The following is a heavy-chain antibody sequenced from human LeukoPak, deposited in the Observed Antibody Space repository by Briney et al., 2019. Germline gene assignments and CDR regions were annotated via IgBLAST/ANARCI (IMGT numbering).Heavy chain of an antibody. CDR3: ARGPPGPRSGSYYFHY. CDR1: GGSFSGYY. J-gene: IGHJ4*02. D-gene: IGHD3-10*01. Sequence: PSETLSLTCADYGGSFSGYYWSWIRQPPGKGLEWIGEINHSGSTNYNPSLKSRVTISVDTSKNQFSLKLSSVTAADTAVYYCARGPPGPRSGSYYFHYWGQGTLVTVSS. CDR2: INHSGST. V-gene: IGHV4-34*01.